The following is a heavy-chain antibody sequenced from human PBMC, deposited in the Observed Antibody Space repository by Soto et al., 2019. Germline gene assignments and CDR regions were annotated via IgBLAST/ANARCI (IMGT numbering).Heavy chain of an antibody. D-gene: IGHD5-12*01. J-gene: IGHJ6*02. CDR3: ARRGGSDPYGMDV. CDR1: RYTFTLYG. Sequence: SAKVSYKASRYTFTLYGLSWVRQAPGQGLEWMGWISPYSGNTNHAQNFQGRFTMTTNESTSTAYMELTSLRSDDTAVYYCARRGGSDPYGMDVWGQGTTVTVSS. V-gene: IGHV1-18*01. CDR2: ISPYSGNT.